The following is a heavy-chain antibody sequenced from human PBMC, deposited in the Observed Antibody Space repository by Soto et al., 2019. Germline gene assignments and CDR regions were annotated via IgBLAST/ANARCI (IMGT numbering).Heavy chain of an antibody. D-gene: IGHD2-21*01. CDR2: IIPILRTP. V-gene: IGHV1-69*13. CDR3: ARGADWRSFDFDN. Sequence: GASVKASCKASGGAFSNNAISWVRQAPGQGLEWMGGIIPILRTPHYAHKFQGRVTITADDSTNTAYMELSSLRSEDTAVYFCARGADWRSFDFDNWGQGTLVTVSS. CDR1: GGAFSNNA. J-gene: IGHJ4*02.